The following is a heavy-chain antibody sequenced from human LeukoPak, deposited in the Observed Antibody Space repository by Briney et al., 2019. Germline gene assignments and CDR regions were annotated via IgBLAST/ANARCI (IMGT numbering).Heavy chain of an antibody. D-gene: IGHD5-12*01. CDR3: ARGDLRIVATICFDY. J-gene: IGHJ4*02. Sequence: ASVNVFCKSSGYTFTSYGISWVRQAPGQGLEWMGWISAYNGNTNYAQKLQGRVSMTTDTSTSTAYMELRSLRSDDTAVYYCARGDLRIVATICFDYWGQGTLVTVSS. CDR2: ISAYNGNT. CDR1: GYTFTSYG. V-gene: IGHV1-18*04.